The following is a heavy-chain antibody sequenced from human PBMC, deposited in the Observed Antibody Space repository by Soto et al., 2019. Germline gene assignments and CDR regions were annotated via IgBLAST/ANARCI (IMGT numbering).Heavy chain of an antibody. J-gene: IGHJ5*02. Sequence: QVQLVQSGGEVKRPGASVKVSCKTSGNTFSNYGITWVQQAPGQPLEWLGWISLYSDGTNYAQKFQGRVSMTTDTSTTTAYMELRSLRSDDTAVYYCARVVPGAEAWFGPWGQGTLVTVSS. CDR1: GNTFSNYG. V-gene: IGHV1-18*01. CDR2: ISLYSDGT. D-gene: IGHD2-2*01. CDR3: ARVVPGAEAWFGP.